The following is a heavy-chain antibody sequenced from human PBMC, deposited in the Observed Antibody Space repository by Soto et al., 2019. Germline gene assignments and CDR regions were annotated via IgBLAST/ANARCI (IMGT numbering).Heavy chain of an antibody. CDR2: VSHSGST. CDR3: ARGWGGIFDY. Sequence: QVQLQQWGAGLLKPSETLSLTCAAYGGSFSGYYWNWIRQPPGKGLEWIGEVSHSGSTNYNPSLKSRVTLSVDTSKTQFSLKLSSVTAADTAVYYCARGWGGIFDYWGQGTLVTVSS. CDR1: GGSFSGYY. J-gene: IGHJ4*02. V-gene: IGHV4-34*01. D-gene: IGHD7-27*01.